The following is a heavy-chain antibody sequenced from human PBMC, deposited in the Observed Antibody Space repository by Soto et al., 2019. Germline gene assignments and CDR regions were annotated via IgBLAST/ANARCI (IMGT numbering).Heavy chain of an antibody. D-gene: IGHD6-19*01. CDR2: ISAYNGNT. J-gene: IGHJ5*02. CDR1: GYTFTSYG. CDR3: ARVNSRGIAVVWFDP. Sequence: QVQLVQSGAEVKKPGASVKVSCKASGYTFTSYGISWVRQAPGQGLEWMGGISAYNGNTNYAQKLQGRVTMTTDTSTSTAYMELRSLRSDDTAVYSCARVNSRGIAVVWFDPWGQGTMVTVSS. V-gene: IGHV1-18*01.